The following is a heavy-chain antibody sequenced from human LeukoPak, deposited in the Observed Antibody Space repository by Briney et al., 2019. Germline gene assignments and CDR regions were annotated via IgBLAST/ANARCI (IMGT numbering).Heavy chain of an antibody. D-gene: IGHD2-2*01. CDR3: ARDSLEYCSSTSCEESAFDI. J-gene: IGHJ3*02. Sequence: SETLSLTCTVSGGSISSSSYYWGWIRQPPGKGLEWIGSIYYSGSTYYNPSLKSRVTISVDTSKNQFSLKLSSVTAADTAVYYCARDSLEYCSSTSCEESAFDIWGQGTMVTVSS. CDR2: IYYSGST. V-gene: IGHV4-39*07. CDR1: GGSISSSSYY.